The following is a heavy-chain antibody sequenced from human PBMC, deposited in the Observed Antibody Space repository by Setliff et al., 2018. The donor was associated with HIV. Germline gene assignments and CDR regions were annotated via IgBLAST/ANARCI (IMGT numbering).Heavy chain of an antibody. V-gene: IGHV4-34*01. CDR1: GGSFSGYY. CDR2: INQSENT. Sequence: PSETLSLTCTVYGGSFSGYYWSWIRQPPGMGLEWIGEINQSENTNYNPSLKSRVTISADPSKNQFSLKLSSVTAADTAVYYCAGARTYCSGGSCYSGYFDYWGQGTLVTVSS. D-gene: IGHD2-15*01. CDR3: AGARTYCSGGSCYSGYFDY. J-gene: IGHJ4*02.